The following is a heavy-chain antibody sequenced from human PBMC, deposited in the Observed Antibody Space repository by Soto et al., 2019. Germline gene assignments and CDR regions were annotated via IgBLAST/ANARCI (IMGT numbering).Heavy chain of an antibody. CDR2: IYNSGGS. CDR1: GASISRGDDA. CDR3: ARGDKNNDYYFDH. Sequence: SETLSLTCVVSGASISRGDDAWNWVRQPPGKGLEWLGYIYNSGGSYYNPALKSRVSISLDRSKNHVSLRLDSVTAADTALYFCARGDKNNDYYFDHWGQGTMVTVSS. D-gene: IGHD3-16*01. V-gene: IGHV4-30-2*01. J-gene: IGHJ4*02.